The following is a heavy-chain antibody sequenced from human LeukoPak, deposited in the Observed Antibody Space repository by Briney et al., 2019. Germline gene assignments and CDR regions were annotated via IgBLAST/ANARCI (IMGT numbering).Heavy chain of an antibody. CDR1: GGSISSSNW. D-gene: IGHD3-10*01. CDR3: ARVVGELLPYNWFDP. V-gene: IGHV4-4*02. CDR2: IYHSGST. Sequence: SGTLSLTCAVSGGSISSSNWWSWVRQPPGKGLEWIGEIYHSGSTNYNPSLKSRVTISVDRSKNQFSLKLSSVTAADTAVYYCARVVGELLPYNWFDPWGQGTLVTVSS. J-gene: IGHJ5*02.